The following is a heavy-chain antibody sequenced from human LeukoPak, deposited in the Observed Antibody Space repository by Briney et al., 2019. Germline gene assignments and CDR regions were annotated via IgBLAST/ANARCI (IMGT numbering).Heavy chain of an antibody. CDR1: GGSISSHY. D-gene: IGHD3-22*01. CDR2: SYYSGST. CDR3: ARAGDSSGFHYYYYGMDV. J-gene: IGHJ6*02. V-gene: IGHV4-59*11. Sequence: SETLSLTCTVSGGSISSHYWSWIRQPPGKGLEWIGYSYYSGSTNYNPSLKSRVTISVDTSRTQFSLKLSSVTAADTAVYYCARAGDSSGFHYYYYGMDVWGQGTTVTVSS.